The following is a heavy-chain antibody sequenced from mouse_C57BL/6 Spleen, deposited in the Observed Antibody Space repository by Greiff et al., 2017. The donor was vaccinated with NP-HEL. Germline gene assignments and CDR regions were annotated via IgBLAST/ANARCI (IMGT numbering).Heavy chain of an antibody. D-gene: IGHD1-1*01. V-gene: IGHV3-6*01. J-gene: IGHJ4*01. CDR1: GYSIPSGYY. CDR3: ARGVGYYYAMDY. CDR2: ISYDGSN. Sequence: ESGPGLVKPSQSLSLTCSVTGYSIPSGYYWNWIRQFPGNKLEWMGYISYDGSNNYNPSLKNRISITRDTSKNQFFLKLNSVTTEDTATYYCARGVGYYYAMDYWGQGTSVTVSS.